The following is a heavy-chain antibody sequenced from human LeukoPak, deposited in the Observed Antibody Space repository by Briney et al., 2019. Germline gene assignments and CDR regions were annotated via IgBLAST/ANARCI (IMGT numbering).Heavy chain of an antibody. D-gene: IGHD3-22*01. J-gene: IGHJ4*02. CDR1: GFTFSSYG. CDR3: ANRGGYYDSSGLGHFDY. V-gene: IGHV3-30*02. CDR2: IRYDGSNK. Sequence: GGSLRLSCAASGFTFSSYGMHWVRQAPGKGLGWVAFIRYDGSNKYYADSVKGRFPISRDNSKNTLYLQMNSLRAEATAVHYCANRGGYYDSSGLGHFDYWGQGTLVTVSS.